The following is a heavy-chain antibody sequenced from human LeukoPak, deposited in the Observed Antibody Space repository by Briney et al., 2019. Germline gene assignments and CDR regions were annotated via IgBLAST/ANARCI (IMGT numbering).Heavy chain of an antibody. J-gene: IGHJ4*02. CDR1: GGSINNYY. CDR3: SRWGHTHDY. D-gene: IGHD3-16*01. V-gene: IGHV4-59*01. CDR2: IYYSGST. Sequence: SETLTLTCTVSGGSINNYYWSWIRQPPGKGLEWIGYIYYSGSTNYNPSLKGRVTISVDTSKNQFSLKLYSVTAADTAVYYCSRWGHTHDYWGQGTLVTVSS.